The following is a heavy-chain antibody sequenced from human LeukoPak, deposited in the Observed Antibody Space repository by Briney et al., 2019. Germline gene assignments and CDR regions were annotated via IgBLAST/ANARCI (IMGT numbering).Heavy chain of an antibody. D-gene: IGHD3-10*01. CDR2: ISAYNGNT. CDR3: ARVSITMVRGVMNGWFDP. Sequence: EASVKVSCKASGYTFTSYYMHWVRQAPGQGLEWMGWISAYNGNTNYAQKLQGRVTMTTDTSTSTAYMELRSLRSDDTAVYYCARVSITMVRGVMNGWFDPWGQGTLVTVSS. V-gene: IGHV1-18*04. CDR1: GYTFTSYY. J-gene: IGHJ5*02.